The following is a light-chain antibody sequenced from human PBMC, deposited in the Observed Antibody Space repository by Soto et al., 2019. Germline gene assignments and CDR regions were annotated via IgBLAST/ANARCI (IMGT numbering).Light chain of an antibody. CDR1: SSNIGAGYD. J-gene: IGLJ2*01. CDR3: QSYDSSLGGPVV. Sequence: QSVLTQPPSVSGAPGQRVTISCTGSSSNIGAGYDVHWYQQLPGTAPKLLIYGNSNRPSGVPDRFSGSKSATSASLAITGRQPEDEADYYCQSYDSSLGGPVVFGGGTKLTVL. V-gene: IGLV1-40*01. CDR2: GNS.